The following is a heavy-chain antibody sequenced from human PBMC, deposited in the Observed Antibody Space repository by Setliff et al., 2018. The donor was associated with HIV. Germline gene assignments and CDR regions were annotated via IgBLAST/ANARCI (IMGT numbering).Heavy chain of an antibody. V-gene: IGHV4-34*01. CDR3: ANWNTTIDEDA. CDR2: INHGGDT. D-gene: IGHD5-18*01. J-gene: IGHJ5*02. CDR1: GQSISGYY. Sequence: PSETLSLTCAVYGQSISGYYWSWIRQTPGKGLEWIGEINHGGDTNYNPSLKSRVTISVGSSYNHFSLKLSSVTAADTGVYYCANWNTTIDEDAWGQGTLVTVSS.